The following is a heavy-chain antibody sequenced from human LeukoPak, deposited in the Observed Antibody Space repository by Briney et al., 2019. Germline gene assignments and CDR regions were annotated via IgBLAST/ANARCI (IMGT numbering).Heavy chain of an antibody. Sequence: ASVKVSCKASGYTFTDYYLHWVRQAPGQGFEWMGWINPNSGDTDYAQKFQGRVTMTRDTSISTAHMEMSRLRSDDTAVYYCARANFLYCSSTTCLFDYWGQGTLVTVSS. V-gene: IGHV1-2*02. J-gene: IGHJ4*02. CDR1: GYTFTDYY. D-gene: IGHD2-2*01. CDR3: ARANFLYCSSTTCLFDY. CDR2: INPNSGDT.